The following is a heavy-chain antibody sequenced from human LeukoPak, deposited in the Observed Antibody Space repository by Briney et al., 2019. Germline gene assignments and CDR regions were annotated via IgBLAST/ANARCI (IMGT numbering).Heavy chain of an antibody. D-gene: IGHD4-17*01. Sequence: PSETLSLTCTVSGGSISTYYWSWLRQPPEKGLEWIGYVYYSGITDYNPSLKSRVTISVDTSKSQFSLKLSSVTAADTAVYYCARHLTSGDYFDYWGQGTLVTVSS. V-gene: IGHV4-59*08. J-gene: IGHJ4*02. CDR3: ARHLTSGDYFDY. CDR1: GGSISTYY. CDR2: VYYSGIT.